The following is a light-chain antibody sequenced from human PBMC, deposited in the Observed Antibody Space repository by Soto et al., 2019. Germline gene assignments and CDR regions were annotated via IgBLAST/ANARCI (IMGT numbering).Light chain of an antibody. CDR1: QNINNY. V-gene: IGKV1-33*01. CDR3: QQYENLPT. Sequence: DIQMTQSPSSLSASVGDRVTITCQASQNINNYLNWYKQKPGRAPKLLIYDASNLEAGVPSRFRGSGSGTDFTFTIRRLKPEDIATYYCQQYENLPTFGQGTRVDIK. J-gene: IGKJ5*01. CDR2: DAS.